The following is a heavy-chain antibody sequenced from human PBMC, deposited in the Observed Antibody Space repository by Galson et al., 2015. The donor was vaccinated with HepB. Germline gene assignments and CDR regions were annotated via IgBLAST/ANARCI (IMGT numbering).Heavy chain of an antibody. CDR3: ARAGTTMIVGVVDY. V-gene: IGHV1-18*04. CDR2: ISAYNGNT. D-gene: IGHD3-22*01. Sequence: SVKVFCKASGYTFTSYGISWVRQAPGQGLEWMGWISAYNGNTNYAQKLQGRVTMTTDTSTSTAYMELRSLRSDDTAVYYCARAGTTMIVGVVDYWGQGTLVTVSS. CDR1: GYTFTSYG. J-gene: IGHJ4*02.